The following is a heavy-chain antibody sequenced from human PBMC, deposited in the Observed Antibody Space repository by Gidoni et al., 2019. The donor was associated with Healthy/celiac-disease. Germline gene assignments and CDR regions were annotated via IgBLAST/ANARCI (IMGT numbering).Heavy chain of an antibody. CDR2: ISGSGGST. V-gene: IGHV3-23*01. D-gene: IGHD3-10*01. CDR3: AKDPASKVYGSGRDSLLGMDV. CDR1: GFTVSSDA. Sequence: EVQLLESGGGLVQPGGSLRLSCAASGFTVSSDAMSWVRQAPGKGLEWVSAISGSGGSTYYADSVKCRFTISRDNSKNTLYLQMNSLRAEDTAVYYCAKDPASKVYGSGRDSLLGMDVWGQGTTVTVSS. J-gene: IGHJ6*02.